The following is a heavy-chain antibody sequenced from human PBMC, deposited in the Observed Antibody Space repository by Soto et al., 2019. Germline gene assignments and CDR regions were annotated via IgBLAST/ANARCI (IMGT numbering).Heavy chain of an antibody. CDR3: ARDSSSWYGAYYYCYGMDV. CDR2: IIPIFGTA. D-gene: IGHD6-13*01. V-gene: IGHV1-69*01. J-gene: IGHJ6*02. CDR1: GGTFSSYA. Sequence: QVQLVQSGAEVKKPGSSVKVSCKASGGTFSSYAISWVRQAPGQGLEWMGGIIPIFGTANYAQKFQGRVTITADESTSTAYMELSSVRSEDTAVYYCARDSSSWYGAYYYCYGMDVWGQGTTVTVSS.